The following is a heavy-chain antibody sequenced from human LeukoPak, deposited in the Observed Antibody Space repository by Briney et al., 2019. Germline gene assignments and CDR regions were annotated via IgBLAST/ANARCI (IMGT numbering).Heavy chain of an antibody. CDR2: IYYSGST. CDR1: GGSISSGSYY. V-gene: IGHV4-61*10. Sequence: SETLSLTCTVSGGSISSGSYYWSWIRQPVGKGLEWIGYIYYSGSTNYNPSLKSRVTISVDTSKNQFSLKLSSVTAADTAVYYCAGDHPPVHWGQGTLVTVSS. D-gene: IGHD4-17*01. J-gene: IGHJ4*02. CDR3: AGDHPPVH.